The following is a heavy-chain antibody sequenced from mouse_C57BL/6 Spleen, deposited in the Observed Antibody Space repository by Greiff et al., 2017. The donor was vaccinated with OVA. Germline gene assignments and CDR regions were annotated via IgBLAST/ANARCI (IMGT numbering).Heavy chain of an antibody. CDR1: GYTFTDYY. J-gene: IGHJ3*01. CDR2: INPNNGGT. Sequence: EVQLQQSGPELVKPGASVKISCKASGYTFTDYYMNWVKQSHGKSLEWIGDINPNNGGTSYNQKFKGKATLTVDKSSSTAYMELRSLTSEDSAVYYCAREKGYYDYDGGFAYWGQGTLVTVSA. D-gene: IGHD2-4*01. CDR3: AREKGYYDYDGGFAY. V-gene: IGHV1-26*01.